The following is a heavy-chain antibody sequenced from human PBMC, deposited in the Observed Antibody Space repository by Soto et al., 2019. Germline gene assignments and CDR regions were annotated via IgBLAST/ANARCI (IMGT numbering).Heavy chain of an antibody. J-gene: IGHJ4*02. CDR1: GYSVCIGEY. D-gene: IGHD1-26*01. CDR2: IYQSGST. CDR3: ARVLGAPLYYFGY. Sequence: SETLALSCPVSGYSVCIGEYWGWIRQPPGKRLEWIGSIYQSGSTYYNPSLRSRATISVDTSKHQFSLKLSSVTAADTSVYYCARVLGAPLYYFGYWAQGILVTLSS. V-gene: IGHV4-38-2*02.